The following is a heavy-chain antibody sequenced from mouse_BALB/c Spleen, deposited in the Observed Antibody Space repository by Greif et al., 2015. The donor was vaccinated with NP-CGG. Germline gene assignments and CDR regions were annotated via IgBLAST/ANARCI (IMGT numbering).Heavy chain of an antibody. V-gene: IGHV5-6*01. CDR3: ARLSSGIYAMDY. D-gene: IGHD3-1*01. CDR2: ISSGGSYT. Sequence: EVQVVESGGDLVKPGGSLKLSCAASGFTFSSYGMSWVRQTPDKRLEWVATISSGGSYTYYPDSVKGRFTISRDNAKNTLYLQMSSLKSEDTAMYYCARLSSGIYAMDYWGQGTSVTVSS. J-gene: IGHJ4*01. CDR1: GFTFSSYG.